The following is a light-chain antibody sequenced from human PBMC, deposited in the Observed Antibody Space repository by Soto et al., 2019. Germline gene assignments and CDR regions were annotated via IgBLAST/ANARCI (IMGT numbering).Light chain of an antibody. CDR3: QQLNSHPYT. J-gene: IGKJ2*01. CDR1: QTISSW. V-gene: IGKV1-5*03. Sequence: DIQMTQSPSTLSGSVGDRVTITCRASQTISSWLAWYQQKPGKAPKLLIYKASTLKSGVPSRFSGSGSGTEFTLTISSLQPDDFATYYCQQLNSHPYTFGQGTKLEIK. CDR2: KAS.